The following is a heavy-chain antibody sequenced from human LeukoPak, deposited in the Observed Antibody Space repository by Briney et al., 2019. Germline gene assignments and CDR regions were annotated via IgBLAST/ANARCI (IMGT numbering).Heavy chain of an antibody. D-gene: IGHD3-10*01. CDR3: ARVGYYGSGNAGDY. CDR1: GGSFSGYC. CDR2: INHSGST. J-gene: IGHJ4*02. Sequence: SETLSLTCAVYGGSFSGYCWSWIRQPPGKGLEWIGEINHSGSTNYNPSLKSRVTISVDTSKNQFSLKLSSVTAADTAVYYCARVGYYGSGNAGDYWGQGTLVTVSS. V-gene: IGHV4-34*01.